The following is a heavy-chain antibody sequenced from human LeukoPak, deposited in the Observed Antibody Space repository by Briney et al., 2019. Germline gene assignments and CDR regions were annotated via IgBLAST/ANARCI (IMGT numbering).Heavy chain of an antibody. CDR2: IYYSGST. CDR3: DTHDYGDYGSFMDV. CDR1: GGSISSGDYY. Sequence: SETLSLTCTVSGGSISSGDYYWSWIRQPPGKGLEWIGYIYYSGSTYYNPSLKSRVTISVDTSKNQFSLKLSSVTAADTAVYYCDTHDYGDYGSFMDVWGQGTTVTVSS. V-gene: IGHV4-30-4*01. J-gene: IGHJ6*02. D-gene: IGHD4-17*01.